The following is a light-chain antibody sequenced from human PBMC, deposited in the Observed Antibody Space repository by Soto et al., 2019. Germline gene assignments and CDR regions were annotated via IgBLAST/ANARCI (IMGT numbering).Light chain of an antibody. CDR2: DVN. CDR3: TSFTPYLSAVA. J-gene: IGLJ2*01. CDR1: NSDVGDYNY. V-gene: IGLV2-14*03. Sequence: QSALTQPASVSGSPGQSISISCTGTNSDVGDYNYVSWYQQHPGKAPKLIIFDVNSRPSGVSDRFSGSKSGNTASLTISGLHPEDEADYYCTSFTPYLSAVAFGGGTKLTVL.